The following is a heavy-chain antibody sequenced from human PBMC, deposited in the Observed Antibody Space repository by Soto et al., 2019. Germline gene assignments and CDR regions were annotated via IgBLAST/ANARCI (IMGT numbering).Heavy chain of an antibody. J-gene: IGHJ5*02. Sequence: PSETLSLTCSVSGASLTSGLYFWVWIRQTPGKGLEWIGSISYSGTTYSNPSLKSRVTRSLDTSKNHFSLKLTSVTAADTAVYNCAWLLYYTNRCSFGWFDPWGQGILVTVSS. V-gene: IGHV4-39*02. CDR2: ISYSGTT. D-gene: IGHD3-3*01. CDR3: AWLLYYTNRCSFGWFDP. CDR1: GASLTSGLYF.